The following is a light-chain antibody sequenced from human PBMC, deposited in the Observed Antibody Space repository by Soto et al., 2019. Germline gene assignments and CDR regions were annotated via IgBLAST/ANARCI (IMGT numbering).Light chain of an antibody. V-gene: IGKV3-11*01. CDR1: QSVSSY. CDR2: DAS. Sequence: EIVLTQSPATLSLSPGERATLSCRASQSVSSYLAWYQQKPGQAPRLLIYDASNRATGIPARFSGSGSGTAVTLAISSLEPEDFAVYCCQQRITFVVGTKVEIK. CDR3: QQRIT. J-gene: IGKJ4*01.